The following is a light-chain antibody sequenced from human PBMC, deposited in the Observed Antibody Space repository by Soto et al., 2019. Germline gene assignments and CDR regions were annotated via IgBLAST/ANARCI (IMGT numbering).Light chain of an antibody. CDR2: IAS. V-gene: IGKV1-17*03. CDR1: QGIANY. Sequence: DIQMTQSPSAMSASVGDRVTITCRASQGIANYLAWFQQKPGKVPKRLIYIASSLERWVPSRLSGNGSGTEFTLTISSLQPEDFATYYCLQHSSYPYTFGQGTKLEIK. J-gene: IGKJ2*01. CDR3: LQHSSYPYT.